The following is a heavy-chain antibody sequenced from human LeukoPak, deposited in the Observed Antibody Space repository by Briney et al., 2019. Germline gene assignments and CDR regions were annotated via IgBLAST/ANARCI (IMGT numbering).Heavy chain of an antibody. CDR1: GFTFSSYA. D-gene: IGHD3-22*01. CDR3: GRDSSTYYYGSSEPDY. J-gene: IGHJ4*02. Sequence: GRSLRLSCAASGFTFSSYAMHWVRQAPGKGLEWVAVISYDGSNKYYADSVKGRFTISRDNSKNTLYLQMNSLRAEDTAVYYCGRDSSTYYYGSSEPDYWGQGTLVTVSS. CDR2: ISYDGSNK. V-gene: IGHV3-30-3*01.